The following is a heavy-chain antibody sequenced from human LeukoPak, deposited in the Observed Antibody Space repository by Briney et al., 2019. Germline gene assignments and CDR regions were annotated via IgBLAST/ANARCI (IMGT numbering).Heavy chain of an antibody. J-gene: IGHJ4*02. CDR1: GGSISSNY. Sequence: PSETLSLTCTVSGGSISSNYWSWIRQPPGKGLEWIGYIYYSGSTNYNPSLNSRVTISVDTSKNQFSLKLSSVTAADTAVYYCARKRRDGYKYYFDYWGQGTLVTVSS. D-gene: IGHD5-24*01. CDR2: IYYSGST. CDR3: ARKRRDGYKYYFDY. V-gene: IGHV4-59*01.